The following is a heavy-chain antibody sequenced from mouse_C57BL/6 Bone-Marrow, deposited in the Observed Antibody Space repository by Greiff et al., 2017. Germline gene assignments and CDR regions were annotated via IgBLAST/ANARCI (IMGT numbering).Heavy chain of an antibody. V-gene: IGHV1-82*01. CDR3: AREGIYYDYYYAMDY. CDR2: IYPGDGDT. CDR1: GYAFSSSW. D-gene: IGHD2-4*01. J-gene: IGHJ4*01. Sequence: VQLQQSGPELVKPGASVKISCKASGYAFSSSWMNWVKQRPGKGLEWIGRIYPGDGDTNYNGKFKGKATLTADTSSNTAYLQLSSLTSEDTAIYYCAREGIYYDYYYAMDYWGQGTSVTVSS.